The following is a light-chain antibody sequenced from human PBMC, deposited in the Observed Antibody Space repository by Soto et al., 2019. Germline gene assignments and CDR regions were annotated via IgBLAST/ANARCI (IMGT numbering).Light chain of an antibody. Sequence: DIQLTQSPSFLSASVGDRVTITCRASQGISSSLAWYQQKPGKAPKLLISSASTLQSGVPSRFSGSGSGTEFTLSISSQQPEDFATYYCQQHNSYPLTFGGGTKVEIK. J-gene: IGKJ4*01. CDR1: QGISSS. V-gene: IGKV1-9*01. CDR2: SAS. CDR3: QQHNSYPLT.